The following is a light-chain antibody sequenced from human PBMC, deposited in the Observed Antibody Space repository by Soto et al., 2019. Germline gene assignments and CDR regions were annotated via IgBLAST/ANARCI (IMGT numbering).Light chain of an antibody. CDR3: QQFDSFPT. V-gene: IGKV1-5*03. CDR1: QSISTY. Sequence: DIQMTQSPSTLSASVGDGVTITCRASQSISTYLAWYQQKPGKAPKLLIYRASNLESGVPSRFSGSGSGTEFTLTISSLQPDDFATYDCQQFDSFPTFGQGTKVEIK. J-gene: IGKJ1*01. CDR2: RAS.